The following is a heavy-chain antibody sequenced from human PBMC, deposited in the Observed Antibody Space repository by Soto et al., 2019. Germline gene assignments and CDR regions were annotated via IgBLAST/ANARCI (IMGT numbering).Heavy chain of an antibody. V-gene: IGHV3-11*05. J-gene: IGHJ4*02. CDR3: ASPHVGCSGCSVDY. Sequence: QVQLVESGGGLVKPGGSLRLSCAASGFTFSDYYMSWIRQAPGKGLEWVSYISSSSSYTNYADSVKGRFTISRDNAKNSLYLQMNGLRPGDTAVYYCASPHVGCSGCSVDYWGQGTLVTVSS. CDR1: GFTFSDYY. CDR2: ISSSSSYT. D-gene: IGHD6-25*01.